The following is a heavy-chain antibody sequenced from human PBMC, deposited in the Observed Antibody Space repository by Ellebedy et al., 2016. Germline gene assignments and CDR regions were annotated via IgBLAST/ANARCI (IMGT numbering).Heavy chain of an antibody. CDR3: ARDFDAYVGFPDY. CDR2: IWYDGSNK. Sequence: GGSLRLSCAAPGFTFSNYGMYWVRQAPGKGLDWVAVIWYDGSNKYYADSVKGRFTISRDNSKKMLYLQMNSLRAEDTALYYCARDFDAYVGFPDYWGQGTLVTVSS. D-gene: IGHD3-10*02. V-gene: IGHV3-33*01. CDR1: GFTFSNYG. J-gene: IGHJ4*02.